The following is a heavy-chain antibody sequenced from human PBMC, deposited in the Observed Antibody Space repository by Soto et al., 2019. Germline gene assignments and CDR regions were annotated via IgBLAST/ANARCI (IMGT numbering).Heavy chain of an antibody. D-gene: IGHD3-3*01. Sequence: LRLSCAASGXTFSSYAMHWVRQAPGKGLEWVAVISYDGSNKYYADSVKGRFTISRDNSKNTLYLQMNSLRAEDTAVYYCARGTLNYDFWSGPFDYWGQGTLVTVSS. J-gene: IGHJ4*02. V-gene: IGHV3-30-3*01. CDR3: ARGTLNYDFWSGPFDY. CDR1: GXTFSSYA. CDR2: ISYDGSNK.